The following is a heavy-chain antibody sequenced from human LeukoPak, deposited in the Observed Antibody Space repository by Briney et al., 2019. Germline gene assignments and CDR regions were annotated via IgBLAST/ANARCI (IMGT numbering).Heavy chain of an antibody. CDR2: IYTSGST. J-gene: IGHJ6*03. Sequence: SETLSLTCTVSGGSISSYYWSWIRQPPGKGLEWIGYIYTSGSTNYNPSLKSRVTISVDTSKNQFSPKLSSVTAADTAVYYCARQAARMDYYYMDVWGKGTTVTVSS. D-gene: IGHD5-24*01. CDR1: GGSISSYY. CDR3: ARQAARMDYYYMDV. V-gene: IGHV4-4*09.